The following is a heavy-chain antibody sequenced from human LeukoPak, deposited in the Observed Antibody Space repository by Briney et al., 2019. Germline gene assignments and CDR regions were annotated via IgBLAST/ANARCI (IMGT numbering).Heavy chain of an antibody. CDR1: GGSISSYY. D-gene: IGHD1-26*01. Sequence: SETLSLTCTVSGGSISSYYWSWIRQPAGKGLEWIGRIYTSGSTNYNPSLKSRVTMSVDTSKNQFSLKLSSVTAADTAVYYCARVLTDSGQTYFDYWGQGTLVTAPS. CDR3: ARVLTDSGQTYFDY. CDR2: IYTSGST. J-gene: IGHJ4*02. V-gene: IGHV4-4*07.